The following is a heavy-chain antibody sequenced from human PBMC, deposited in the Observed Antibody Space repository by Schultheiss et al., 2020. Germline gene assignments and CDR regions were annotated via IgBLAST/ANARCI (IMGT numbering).Heavy chain of an antibody. J-gene: IGHJ4*02. CDR1: GFTFSSSW. CDR3: VRRVLRLEGARIDY. V-gene: IGHV3-52*01. D-gene: IGHD3-3*01. Sequence: GGSLRLSCAASGFTFSSSWMHWVCQAPEKGLEWVADIKCDGSEKYYVDSVKGRLTISRDNAKNSLYLQVNSLRAEDMTVYYCVRRVLRLEGARIDYWGQGTLVTVSS. CDR2: IKCDGSEK.